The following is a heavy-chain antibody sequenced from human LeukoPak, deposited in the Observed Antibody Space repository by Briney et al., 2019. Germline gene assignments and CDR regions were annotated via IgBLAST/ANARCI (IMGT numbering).Heavy chain of an antibody. V-gene: IGHV1-46*01. CDR3: ASTSSGSYGQFDY. J-gene: IGHJ4*02. CDR2: INPSCGST. CDR1: GYTFTSYY. Sequence: ASAKVSCKASGYTFTSYYMHWVRQAPAQGLEWMGIINPSCGSTSYAQKFQGRVTMTRDTSTSTVYMELSSLRSEDTAVYYCASTSSGSYGQFDYWGQGTLVTVSS. D-gene: IGHD1-26*01.